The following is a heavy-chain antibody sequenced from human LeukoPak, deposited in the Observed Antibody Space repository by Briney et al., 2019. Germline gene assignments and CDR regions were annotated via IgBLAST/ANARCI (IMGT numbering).Heavy chain of an antibody. CDR2: INHSGST. CDR3: ARRAAYYYDSSGYYY. V-gene: IGHV4-34*01. J-gene: IGHJ4*02. Sequence: PSETLSLTCAVYGGSFSGYYWSWIRQPPGKGLEWTGEINHSGSTNYNPSLKSRVTISEDTSKNQFSLKLSSVTAADTAAYYCARRAAYYYDSSGYYYWGQGTLVTVSS. D-gene: IGHD3-22*01. CDR1: GGSFSGYY.